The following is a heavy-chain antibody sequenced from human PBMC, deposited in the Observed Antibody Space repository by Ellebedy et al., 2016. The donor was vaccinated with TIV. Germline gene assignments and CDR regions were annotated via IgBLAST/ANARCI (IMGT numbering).Heavy chain of an antibody. CDR1: GGSINNYS. CDR2: IYYSGSI. D-gene: IGHD3-3*01. V-gene: IGHV4-59*01. Sequence: SETLSLTCTVSGGSINNYSWSWIRQPPGKGLEWIGYIYYSGSINYNTSLKSRVTISIDTSKNQFSLKLSSVTAADTAVYYCARHTIFGVDFWGQGTLVTVSS. J-gene: IGHJ4*02. CDR3: ARHTIFGVDF.